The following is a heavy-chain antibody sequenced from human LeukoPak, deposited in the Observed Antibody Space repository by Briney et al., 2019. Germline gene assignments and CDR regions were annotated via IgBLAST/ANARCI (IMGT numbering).Heavy chain of an antibody. CDR1: GFTFSDYA. CDR2: ITKTGASI. J-gene: IGHJ4*02. CDR3: ARGRILRAEPFFDF. D-gene: IGHD1-14*01. V-gene: IGHV3-11*04. Sequence: KPGGSLRLSCVASGFTFSDYAMHWIRQAPGKGLEWVSYITKTGASIHYAPSVKGRFTISSDTADNTLYLQMNSLRAEDSAVYYSARGRILRAEPFFDFWGQETLVTVSS.